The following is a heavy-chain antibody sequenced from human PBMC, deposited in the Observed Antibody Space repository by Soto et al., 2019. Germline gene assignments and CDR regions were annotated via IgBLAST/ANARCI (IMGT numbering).Heavy chain of an antibody. D-gene: IGHD3-10*02. CDR1: GGTFSSYA. CDR3: ARGRWGKVTTFPRNHYYYYDMDV. CDR2: SIPIFGTA. V-gene: IGHV1-69*01. J-gene: IGHJ6*02. Sequence: QVQLVQSGAEVKKPGSSVKVSCKASGGTFSSYAISWVRQAPGQGLAWMGGSIPIFGTANYAQKLQGRVTINADETTSTAYMELSSLRSEDTAVYYCARGRWGKVTTFPRNHYYYYDMDVWGQGTTVTVSS.